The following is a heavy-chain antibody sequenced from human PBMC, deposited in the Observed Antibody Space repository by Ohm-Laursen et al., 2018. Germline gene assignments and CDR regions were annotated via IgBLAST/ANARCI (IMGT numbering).Heavy chain of an antibody. CDR1: GYTFTSYD. Sequence: VASVKASCKASGYTFTSYDINWVRQASGQGLEWMGWMNPKSGDTGYAHKFQGRVTMARNASISTANMEMSSLRSEDMAVYYCARGRLSGTRRALDIWGQGTMVTVSS. CDR3: ARGRLSGTRRALDI. D-gene: IGHD1-7*01. V-gene: IGHV1-8*01. J-gene: IGHJ3*02. CDR2: MNPKSGDT.